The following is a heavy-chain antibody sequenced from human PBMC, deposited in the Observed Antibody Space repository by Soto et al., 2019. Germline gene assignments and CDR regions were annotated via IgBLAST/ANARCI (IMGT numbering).Heavy chain of an antibody. Sequence: EVQLVESGGGLVQPGGSLRLSCAASGFTFSDHYMDWVRQAPGKGLEWVARSRNRVNSHTTEYAASVKGRFTISRDESKSSLYLQMNSLKIEATAVYYCTRGLLGGAPSYTFHGMDVWGQGTTVTGSS. J-gene: IGHJ6*01. V-gene: IGHV3-72*01. CDR2: SRNRVNSHTT. D-gene: IGHD1-26*01. CDR3: TRGLLGGAPSYTFHGMDV. CDR1: GFTFSDHY.